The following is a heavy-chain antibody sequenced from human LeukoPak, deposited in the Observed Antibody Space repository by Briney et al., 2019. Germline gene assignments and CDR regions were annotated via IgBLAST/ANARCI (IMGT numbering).Heavy chain of an antibody. J-gene: IGHJ4*02. D-gene: IGHD2-21*02. CDR3: ASPTEGARAYCGGDCSHLFDY. CDR2: ISYDGSNK. Sequence: PGRSLRLSCAASGITFSSYAMHWVRQAPGKGLEWVAVISYDGSNKYYADSVKGRFTISRDNSKNTLYLQMNSLRAEDTAVYYCASPTEGARAYCGGDCSHLFDYWGQGTLVTVSS. V-gene: IGHV3-30*04. CDR1: GITFSSYA.